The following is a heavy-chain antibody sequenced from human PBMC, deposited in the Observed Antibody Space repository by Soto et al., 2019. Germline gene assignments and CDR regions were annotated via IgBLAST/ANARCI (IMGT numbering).Heavy chain of an antibody. Sequence: GESLKISCKGSGYSFTSYWIGWVRQMPGKGLEWMGTIYPGDSDTRYSPSFQGQVTISADKSISTAYLQWSSLKASDTAMYYCARQGSSSVYYYYGMDVWGQGTTVTVSS. J-gene: IGHJ6*02. CDR3: ARQGSSSVYYYYGMDV. CDR2: IYPGDSDT. D-gene: IGHD6-6*01. CDR1: GYSFTSYW. V-gene: IGHV5-51*01.